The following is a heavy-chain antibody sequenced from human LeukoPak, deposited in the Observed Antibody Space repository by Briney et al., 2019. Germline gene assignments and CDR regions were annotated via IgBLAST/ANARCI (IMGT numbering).Heavy chain of an antibody. J-gene: IGHJ4*02. CDR3: AKDEEWELRGDFDY. D-gene: IGHD1-26*01. CDR2: ISDDGGNK. Sequence: GGSLRLSCAASGFTFSSYGMHWVRQAPGKGLEWVAVISDDGGNKYYADSVKGRFTISRDNSKNTLYLQMNSLRAEDTAVYYCAKDEEWELRGDFDYWGQGTLVTVSS. CDR1: GFTFSSYG. V-gene: IGHV3-33*05.